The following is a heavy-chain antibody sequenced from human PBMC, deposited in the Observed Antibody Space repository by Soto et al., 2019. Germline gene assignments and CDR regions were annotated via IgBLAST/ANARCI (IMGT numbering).Heavy chain of an antibody. Sequence: GGSLRLSCTASGFTFSRYAMSWVRQAPGKGLEWVSTVTGGGHTTYNADSVNGRFTISRDNSKNTLYLQMNKLRAEDTAIYYCASSSGGLDVYGIDIRGPGTMFTVSS. CDR2: VTGGGHTT. CDR1: GFTFSRYA. D-gene: IGHD1-1*01. CDR3: ASSSGGLDVYGIDI. V-gene: IGHV3-23*01. J-gene: IGHJ6*02.